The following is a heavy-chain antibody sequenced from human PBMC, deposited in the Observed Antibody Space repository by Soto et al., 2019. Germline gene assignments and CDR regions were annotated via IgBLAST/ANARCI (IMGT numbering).Heavy chain of an antibody. V-gene: IGHV3-23*01. J-gene: IGHJ4*02. CDR1: GFTFSNYA. CDR2: ISGSGGST. CDR3: AKDQGSGWYEIDY. D-gene: IGHD6-13*01. Sequence: EVQLLESGGGLVQPGGSLRLSCAASGFTFSNYAVTWVRQAPGKGLEWVSTISGSGGSTYYADSVKGRFTISRDNSKNTLYLQRNSLRAEDTAVYYCAKDQGSGWYEIDYGGQGTLVTVSS.